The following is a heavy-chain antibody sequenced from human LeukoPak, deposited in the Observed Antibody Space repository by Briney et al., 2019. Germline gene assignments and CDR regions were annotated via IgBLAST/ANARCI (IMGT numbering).Heavy chain of an antibody. CDR2: IYYSGST. D-gene: IGHD5-12*01. Sequence: SETLSLTCTVSGGSISSGDYYWSWIRQPPGKGLEWIGYIYYSGSTYYNPSLKSRVTISVDTSKNQFSLKLSSVTAADTAVYYCAREWEWLRLGYYGMDVWGQGTTATVSS. J-gene: IGHJ6*02. CDR1: GGSISSGDYY. CDR3: AREWEWLRLGYYGMDV. V-gene: IGHV4-30-4*01.